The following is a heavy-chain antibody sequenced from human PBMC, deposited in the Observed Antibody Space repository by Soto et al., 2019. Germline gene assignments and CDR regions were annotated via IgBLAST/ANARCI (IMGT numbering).Heavy chain of an antibody. Sequence: PSETLSLTCTVSGVSITSYFWSWIRQTPGKGLDWIGSIPFSGATYSNPSLKGRAALSVDTSENHLSLTLNSVTSADTAVYYCARSAGVGVLMVYAYFDYWGQGTLVTVSS. CDR1: GVSITSYF. D-gene: IGHD2-8*01. CDR2: IPFSGAT. V-gene: IGHV4-59*01. CDR3: ARSAGVGVLMVYAYFDY. J-gene: IGHJ4*02.